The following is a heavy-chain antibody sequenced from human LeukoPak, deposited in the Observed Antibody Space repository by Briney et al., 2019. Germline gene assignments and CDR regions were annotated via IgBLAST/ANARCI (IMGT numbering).Heavy chain of an antibody. D-gene: IGHD2-2*01. CDR1: GYTFTSYG. V-gene: IGHV1-18*01. CDR2: ISAYNSNT. Sequence: GASVKVSCKASGYTFTSYGISWVRQAPGQGLEWMGWISAYNSNTNYAQKLQGRVTMTTDASTSTAYMELRSLRSDDTAVYYCARDRDQLLLSWFDPWGQGTLVTVSS. J-gene: IGHJ5*02. CDR3: ARDRDQLLLSWFDP.